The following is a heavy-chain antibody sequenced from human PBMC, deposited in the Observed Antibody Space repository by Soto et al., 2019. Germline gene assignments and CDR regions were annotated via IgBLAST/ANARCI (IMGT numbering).Heavy chain of an antibody. CDR2: IYYSGTT. D-gene: IGHD5-18*01. CDR1: GVSFGRCD. V-gene: IGHV4-59*03. Sequence: SETLSVTCSGSGVSFGRCDWSGSGQPPGKRLAWIGYIYYSGTTNYNPSLKSRATISLDTSQNQFSLNLTSMTAADTPVYYCACIFSGGYSYGFYYYGMDVWGQGTTVT. J-gene: IGHJ6*02. CDR3: ACIFSGGYSYGFYYYGMDV.